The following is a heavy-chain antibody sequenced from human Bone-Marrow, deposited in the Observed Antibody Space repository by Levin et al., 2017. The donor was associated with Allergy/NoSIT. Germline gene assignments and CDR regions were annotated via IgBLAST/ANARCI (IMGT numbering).Heavy chain of an antibody. CDR1: SDSFAKYW. CDR2: INPGDSDT. CDR3: AKGSDTSGYYFDF. Sequence: GESLKISCKTSSDSFAKYWIGWVRQMPGKGLEWMGIINPGDSDTRYNPSFQAQVTISADKSINTAYLHWSNLRTSDTATYYCAKGSDTSGYYFDFWGQGTLVTVSS. D-gene: IGHD3-22*01. V-gene: IGHV5-51*01. J-gene: IGHJ4*02.